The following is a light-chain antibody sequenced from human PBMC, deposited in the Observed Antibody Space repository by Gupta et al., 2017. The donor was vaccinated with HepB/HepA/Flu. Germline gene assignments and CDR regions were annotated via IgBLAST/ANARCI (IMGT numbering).Light chain of an antibody. CDR1: SSDISTHNY. Sequence: QSALPQPASLSGSPGQSITISCPRTSSDISTHNYVSWYQQNPGKAPKLIIHDVSDRPSGVSNRFSGSKSGNTASLTISGLQAEDEADYYCCSSSSSSTLYVFGTGTEVTVL. J-gene: IGLJ1*01. CDR3: CSSSSSSTLYV. V-gene: IGLV2-14*01. CDR2: DVS.